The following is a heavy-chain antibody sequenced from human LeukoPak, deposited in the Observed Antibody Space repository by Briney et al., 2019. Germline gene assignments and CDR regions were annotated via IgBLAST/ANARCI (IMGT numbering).Heavy chain of an antibody. J-gene: IGHJ6*03. CDR3: ARTTVTTRYCYYMDV. CDR1: GGSISSYY. D-gene: IGHD4-17*01. V-gene: IGHV4-59*01. Sequence: TPSETLSLTCTVSGGSISSYYWSWIRQPPGKGLEWIGYIYYSGSTNYNPSLKSRVTISVDTSKNQFSLKLSSVTAADTAVYYCARTTVTTRYCYYMDVWGKGTTVTVSS. CDR2: IYYSGST.